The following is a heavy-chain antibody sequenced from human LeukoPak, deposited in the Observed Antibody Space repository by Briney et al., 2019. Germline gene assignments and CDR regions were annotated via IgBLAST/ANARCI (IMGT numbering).Heavy chain of an antibody. CDR2: LSAYNGNT. Sequence: ASVKVSCTASGYTFTSYGISWVRQAPGQGLEWMGWLSAYNGNTNYAQKLQGRVTMTTDTSTSTAYMELRSLRSDDTAVYYCARQVVVAATPIYYYYGMDVWGQGTTVTVSS. D-gene: IGHD2-15*01. CDR3: ARQVVVAATPIYYYYGMDV. J-gene: IGHJ6*02. CDR1: GYTFTSYG. V-gene: IGHV1-18*01.